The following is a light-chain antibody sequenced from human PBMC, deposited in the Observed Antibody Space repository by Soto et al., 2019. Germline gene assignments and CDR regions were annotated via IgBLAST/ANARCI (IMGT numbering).Light chain of an antibody. V-gene: IGKV1-5*03. CDR1: QTISSW. J-gene: IGKJ1*01. Sequence: EIQITQSPSTRARSVLSSGTITLLASQTISSWLAWYQKKTGKAPKLLIYKASTLKSGVPSRFSGSGSGTEFTLTISSLQPDDFATYYCQNYNSYSEACGQGTKVDIK. CDR3: QNYNSYSEA. CDR2: KAS.